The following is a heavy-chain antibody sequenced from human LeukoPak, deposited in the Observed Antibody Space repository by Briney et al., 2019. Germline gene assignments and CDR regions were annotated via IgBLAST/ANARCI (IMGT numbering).Heavy chain of an antibody. CDR1: GYTFTSYA. J-gene: IGHJ4*02. CDR3: ARGPGYCSGSTCYGLGPEGY. V-gene: IGHV1-3*01. Sequence: ASVKVSCKASGYTFTSYAMHWVRQAPGQRLEWMGWINAGNGNTKYSQKFQGRVTITRDTSASTAYMELSSLRSEDTAVYYCARGPGYCSGSTCYGLGPEGYWGQGTLVTVSS. D-gene: IGHD2-15*01. CDR2: INAGNGNT.